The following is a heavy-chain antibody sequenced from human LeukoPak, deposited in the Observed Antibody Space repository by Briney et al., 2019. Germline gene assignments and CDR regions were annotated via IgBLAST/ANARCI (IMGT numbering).Heavy chain of an antibody. J-gene: IGHJ3*02. CDR2: ISSGGT. V-gene: IGHV3-23*01. Sequence: PGGSLRLSCVVSGFIFSSCAVSWVRQAPGEGLEWVSSISSGGTYYADSVKGRFTISRDNFKNMLYLQMNSLRAEDTAVYYCAKDYGGAVVSIAFDMWGQGTMVTVSS. D-gene: IGHD3-16*01. CDR3: AKDYGGAVVSIAFDM. CDR1: GFIFSSCA.